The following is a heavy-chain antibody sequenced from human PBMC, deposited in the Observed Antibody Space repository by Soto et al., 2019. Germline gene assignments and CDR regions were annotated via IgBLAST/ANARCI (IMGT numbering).Heavy chain of an antibody. CDR2: IIPIFGTA. CDR1: GGTFSSYA. D-gene: IGHD3-3*01. CDR3: AREVEGVTIFGVVIRFDP. J-gene: IGHJ5*02. Sequence: SVKVSCKASGGTFSSYAISWVRQAPGQGLEWMGGIIPIFGTANYAQKFQGRVTITADESTSTAYMELSSLRSEDTAVYYCAREVEGVTIFGVVIRFDPWGQGTLVTVSS. V-gene: IGHV1-69*13.